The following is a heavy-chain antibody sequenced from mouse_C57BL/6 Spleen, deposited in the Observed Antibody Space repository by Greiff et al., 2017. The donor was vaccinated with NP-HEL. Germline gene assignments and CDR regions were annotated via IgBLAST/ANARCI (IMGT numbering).Heavy chain of an antibody. D-gene: IGHD1-1*01. Sequence: VQLQQSGPELVKPGASVKIPCKASGYTFTDYNMDWVKQSHGKSLEWIGDINPNNGGTIYNQKFKGKATLTVDKSSSTAYMELRSLTSEDTAVYYCARSSYYYGSSYVRGYYFDYWGQGTTLTVSS. J-gene: IGHJ2*01. CDR3: ARSSYYYGSSYVRGYYFDY. V-gene: IGHV1-18*01. CDR1: GYTFTDYN. CDR2: INPNNGGT.